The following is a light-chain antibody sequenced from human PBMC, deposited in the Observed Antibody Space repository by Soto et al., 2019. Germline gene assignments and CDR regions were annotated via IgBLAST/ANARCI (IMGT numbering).Light chain of an antibody. CDR2: GAS. CDR3: QQYYNWPIT. CDR1: QSISSN. Sequence: EIVMTHSPATLSVCPGEIATLSCRASQSISSNLAWYQQKPGQAPRLLIYGASTRATGIPARFSGSGSGTEFILTISSLQSEDFAVYYSQQYYNWPITFGQGTRLEIK. J-gene: IGKJ5*01. V-gene: IGKV3-15*01.